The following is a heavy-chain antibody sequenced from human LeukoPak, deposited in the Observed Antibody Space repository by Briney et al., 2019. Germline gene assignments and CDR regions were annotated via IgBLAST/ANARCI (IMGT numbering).Heavy chain of an antibody. CDR1: GHTVTTFS. J-gene: IGHJ4*02. V-gene: IGHV1-24*01. CDR3: ATGQTTPVLVDTLHF. Sequence: SLKASCKVSGHTVTTFSIPRLRHAPGTGLEWLAAFDPATAETVFARKFQGRITVTEDTSTNTAYMDLTSLRSEDTAVYYCATGQTTPVLVDTLHFWGQGTLVTVSS. CDR2: FDPATAET. D-gene: IGHD3-3*01.